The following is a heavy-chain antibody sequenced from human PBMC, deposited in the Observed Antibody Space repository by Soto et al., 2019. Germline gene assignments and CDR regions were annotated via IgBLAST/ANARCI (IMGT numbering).Heavy chain of an antibody. Sequence: QVQLQQWGAGLLKPSETLSLTCGVYGGSFSDHRWRWIRQPPGRGLEWNAEINYSGSTHYNPSLKSRVTISVDTSKKKVSLKVTSVTAAATAVYFCASVARMSSVGSWSPELWGRGTLVTVSS. CDR2: INYSGST. J-gene: IGHJ2*01. D-gene: IGHD6-13*01. CDR1: GGSFSDHR. CDR3: ASVARMSSVGSWSPEL. V-gene: IGHV4-34*01.